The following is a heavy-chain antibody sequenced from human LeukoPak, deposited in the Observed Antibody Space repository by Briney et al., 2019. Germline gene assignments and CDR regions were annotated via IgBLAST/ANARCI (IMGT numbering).Heavy chain of an antibody. V-gene: IGHV3-11*01. J-gene: IGHJ4*02. CDR3: ARDGGDCYNYDY. Sequence: PGGSLSLSCAASGFTFSDYYMSWIRQPPGKGLEGVSYISSSGSTIYYEDSVKGRFTISRDNAKNSLYLQMNSLRAEDTAVYYCARDGGDCYNYDYWGQGTLVTVSS. CDR1: GFTFSDYY. CDR2: ISSSGSTI. D-gene: IGHD2-21*02.